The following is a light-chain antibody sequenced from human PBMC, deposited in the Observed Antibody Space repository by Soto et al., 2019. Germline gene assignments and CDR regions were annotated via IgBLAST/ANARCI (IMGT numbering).Light chain of an antibody. J-gene: IGKJ2*01. V-gene: IGKV1-5*03. Sequence: DIQMTQSPSTLSASVGDRVTITCRASQSISSWLAWYQQKPGKAPKLLIYQASSLESGVPSRFSGSGSGTEFTLTIRSLQPDDFATYYCQQYNGYSGYTFGQGTKLEIK. CDR1: QSISSW. CDR3: QQYNGYSGYT. CDR2: QAS.